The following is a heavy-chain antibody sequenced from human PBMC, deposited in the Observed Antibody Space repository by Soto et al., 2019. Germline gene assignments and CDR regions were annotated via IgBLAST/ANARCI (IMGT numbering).Heavy chain of an antibody. J-gene: IGHJ6*02. V-gene: IGHV3-48*02. Sequence: GGSLRLSCAASGFTFSSYSMNWVRQAPGKGLEWVSYISSSSSTIYYADSVKGRFTISRDNAKNSLYLQMNSLRDEDTAVYYCAREPPGYCSGGGCSEDVWGQGTTVTVSS. CDR1: GFTFSSYS. CDR2: ISSSSSTI. CDR3: AREPPGYCSGGGCSEDV. D-gene: IGHD2-15*01.